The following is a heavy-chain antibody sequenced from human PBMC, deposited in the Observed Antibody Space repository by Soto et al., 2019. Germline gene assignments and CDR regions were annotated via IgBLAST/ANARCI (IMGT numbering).Heavy chain of an antibody. CDR1: GGSISSYY. CDR3: ARGDRDDNFDY. V-gene: IGHV4-59*01. CDR2: IYYSGST. Sequence: PSETLSLTCNVSGGSISSYYWSWIRQPPGKGLEWIGYIYYSGSTNYNPSLKSRVTISVDTSKNQFSLTLSSVTAADTAVYYWARGDRDDNFDYWGQGTLVTVSS. D-gene: IGHD1-1*01. J-gene: IGHJ4*02.